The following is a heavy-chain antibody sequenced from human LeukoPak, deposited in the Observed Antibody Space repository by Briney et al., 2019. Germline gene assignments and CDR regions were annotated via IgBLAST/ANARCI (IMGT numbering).Heavy chain of an antibody. D-gene: IGHD1-1*01. CDR2: INHSGST. V-gene: IGHV4-34*01. CDR1: GGSFSGSY. J-gene: IGHJ4*02. Sequence: SETLSLTCAVPGGSFSGSYWCWIPQPPGMGLEWIGEINHSGSTNYNPSLKSRVTISVDTSKNQFSLKLSSVTAADTAVYYCARYPLQLEVAGAQYFDYWGQGTLVTVSS. CDR3: ARYPLQLEVAGAQYFDY.